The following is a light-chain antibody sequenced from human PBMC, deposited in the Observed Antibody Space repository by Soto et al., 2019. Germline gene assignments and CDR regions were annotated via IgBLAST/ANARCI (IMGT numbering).Light chain of an antibody. Sequence: QSALTQPASVSGSPGQSITISCTGTSIDVGGYNFVSWYQQHPGKAPKLMIYDVTNRPSGVSNRFSGSKSGNTASLTISGLQAEDEADYYCSSCRSSSTLVFGGGTKLTVL. CDR2: DVT. CDR1: SIDVGGYNF. V-gene: IGLV2-14*01. J-gene: IGLJ2*01. CDR3: SSCRSSSTLV.